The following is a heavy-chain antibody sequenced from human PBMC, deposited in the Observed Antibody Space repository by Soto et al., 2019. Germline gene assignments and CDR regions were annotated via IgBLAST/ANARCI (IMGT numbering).Heavy chain of an antibody. V-gene: IGHV4-31*03. CDR3: ARGWNDRFFDL. CDR2: IYYIGST. CDR1: GGFISSGGHY. D-gene: IGHD1-1*01. Sequence: QVQLQESGPGLVKPSQTLSLTCSVSGGFISSGGHYWSWIRQHPGKGLEYIGYIYYIGSTYYNPSLKSRMSISVDTSKNQVSLKLNSVTAADTAVYYCARGWNDRFFDLWGRGTLVTVSS. J-gene: IGHJ2*01.